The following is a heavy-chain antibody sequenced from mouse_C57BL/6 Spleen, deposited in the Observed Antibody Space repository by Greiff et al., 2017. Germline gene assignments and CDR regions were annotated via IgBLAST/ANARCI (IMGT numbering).Heavy chain of an antibody. D-gene: IGHD2-4*01. CDR1: GFNIKDYY. J-gene: IGHJ3*01. V-gene: IGHV14-1*01. Sequence: VQLQQSGAELVRPGASVKLSCTASGFNIKDYYMHWVKQRPEQGLEWIGRIDPEDGDTEYAPKFQGKATMTADTSSNPAYLQLSSLTSEDTAVYYCTPIYYDYDESTYWGQGTLVTVSA. CDR3: TPIYYDYDESTY. CDR2: IDPEDGDT.